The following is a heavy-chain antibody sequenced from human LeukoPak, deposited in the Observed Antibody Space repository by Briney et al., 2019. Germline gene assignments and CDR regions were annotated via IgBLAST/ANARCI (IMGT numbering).Heavy chain of an antibody. CDR2: IYYSGST. J-gene: IGHJ4*02. CDR3: ARDKDGSWYSPFDY. CDR1: GDSISSYY. D-gene: IGHD6-13*01. Sequence: TSETLSLTCTVSGDSISSYYWSWIRQPPGKGLEWIGYIYYSGSTNYNPSLKSRVTISVDTSKNQFSLKLSSVTAADTAVYYCARDKDGSWYSPFDYWGQGTLVTVSS. V-gene: IGHV4-59*01.